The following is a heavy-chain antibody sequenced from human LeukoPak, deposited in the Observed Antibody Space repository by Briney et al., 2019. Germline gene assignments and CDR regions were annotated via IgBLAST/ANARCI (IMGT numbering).Heavy chain of an antibody. Sequence: SVKVSCKASGGTFSSYAISWVRQAPGQGLGWMGRIIPILGIANYAQKFQGRVTITADKSTSTAYMELSSLRSEDTAVYYCARGTHDYGDHRGIYYFDYWGQGTLVTVSS. CDR2: IIPILGIA. CDR3: ARGTHDYGDHRGIYYFDY. CDR1: GGTFSSYA. J-gene: IGHJ4*02. V-gene: IGHV1-69*04. D-gene: IGHD4-17*01.